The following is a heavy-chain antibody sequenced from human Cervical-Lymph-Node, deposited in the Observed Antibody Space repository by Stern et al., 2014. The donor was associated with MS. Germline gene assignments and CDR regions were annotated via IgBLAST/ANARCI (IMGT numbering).Heavy chain of an antibody. J-gene: IGHJ4*02. Sequence: EVQLVQSGAEVKKPGESLKISCKLSGYSFTIYYIAWVRQMPGQGLEWMGVIYPYASDTTYSPSFQGQVTISADKSITTAYLQWSSLRASDTAMYYCARHVQGFDYWGQGTLVTVSS. CDR2: IYPYASDT. CDR3: ARHVQGFDY. CDR1: GYSFTIYY. V-gene: IGHV5-51*01.